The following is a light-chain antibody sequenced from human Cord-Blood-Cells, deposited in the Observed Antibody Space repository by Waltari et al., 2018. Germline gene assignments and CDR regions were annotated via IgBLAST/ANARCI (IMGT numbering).Light chain of an antibody. V-gene: IGKV1-27*01. CDR3: QKYNSAPLT. CDR2: AAS. Sequence: DIQMTPSPSSLSASVGDRVTITCRASQGISNYLAWYQQKPGRVPKLLIYAASTLQSGVPSRFSGSGSGTDCTLTSSSLQPEDVATDYCQKYNSAPLTFGQGTKVEIK. CDR1: QGISNY. J-gene: IGKJ1*01.